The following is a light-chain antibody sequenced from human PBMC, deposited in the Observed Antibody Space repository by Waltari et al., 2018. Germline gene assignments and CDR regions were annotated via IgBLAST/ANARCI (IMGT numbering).Light chain of an antibody. Sequence: DIVMTQSPDSLAVSLGGRATINCKSSQSVLHTANNRNDLAWYRQKPGQPPKLLIYWASSRASGVPDRFSGSGSGADFTLTIGSLQPEDVAVYFCQQYYSTPYTFGQGTKLEIK. CDR1: QSVLHTANNRND. CDR3: QQYYSTPYT. CDR2: WAS. V-gene: IGKV4-1*01. J-gene: IGKJ2*01.